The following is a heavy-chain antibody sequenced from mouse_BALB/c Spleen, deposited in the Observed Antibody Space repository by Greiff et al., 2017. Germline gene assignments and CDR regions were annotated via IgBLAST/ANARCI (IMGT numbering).Heavy chain of an antibody. CDR1: GFTFSSYY. D-gene: IGHD1-2*01. V-gene: IGHV5-6-2*01. Sequence: DVHLVESGGGLVKLGGSLKLSCAASGFTFSSYYMSWVRQTPEKRLELVAAINSNGGSTYYPDTVKGRFTISRDNAKNTLYLQMSSLKSEDTALYYCARHRTATAYYFDYWGQGTTLTVSS. CDR3: ARHRTATAYYFDY. CDR2: INSNGGST. J-gene: IGHJ2*01.